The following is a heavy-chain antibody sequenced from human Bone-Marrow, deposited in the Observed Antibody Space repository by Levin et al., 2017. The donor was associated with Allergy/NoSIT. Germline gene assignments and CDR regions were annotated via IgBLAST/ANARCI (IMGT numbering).Heavy chain of an antibody. CDR2: INSDGSYT. CDR3: ARDRDYGGNRFDY. Sequence: GGSLRLSCTASGFPFSSYWMHWVRQGPGKGLVWVSRINSDGSYTNYADSVKGRFTISRDNAKNTLYLQLNSLRAEDTAVYYCARDRDYGGNRFDYWGQGTLVTVSS. D-gene: IGHD4-23*01. CDR1: GFPFSSYW. V-gene: IGHV3-74*01. J-gene: IGHJ4*02.